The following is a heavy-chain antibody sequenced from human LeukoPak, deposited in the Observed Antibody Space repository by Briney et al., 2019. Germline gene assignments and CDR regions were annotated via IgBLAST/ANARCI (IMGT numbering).Heavy chain of an antibody. Sequence: AGESLRLSCAVSGFTFSTFWMHWVRQAPGKGLGWVAHINDVVSNTIYADSVKGRFTISRHNANNTLYLQMHSLRAEVTAMCYCAVGVPWFHPWGKGTLVTV. J-gene: IGHJ5*02. V-gene: IGHV3-74*01. CDR3: AVGVPWFHP. CDR2: INDVVSNT. CDR1: GFTFSTFW.